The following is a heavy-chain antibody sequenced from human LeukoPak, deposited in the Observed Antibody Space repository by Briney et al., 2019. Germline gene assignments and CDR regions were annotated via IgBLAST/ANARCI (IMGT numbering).Heavy chain of an antibody. V-gene: IGHV3-48*01. CDR2: ISSSSSTI. CDR3: ARDRFAYCSSTSCFDAFDI. CDR1: GFTFSSYS. Sequence: GGSLRLSCAASGFTFSSYSMNWVRQAPGKGLEWVSNISSSSSTIYYADSVKGRFTISRDNAKNSLYLQMNSLRAEDTAVYYCARDRFAYCSSTSCFDAFDIWGQGTMVTVSS. D-gene: IGHD2-2*01. J-gene: IGHJ3*02.